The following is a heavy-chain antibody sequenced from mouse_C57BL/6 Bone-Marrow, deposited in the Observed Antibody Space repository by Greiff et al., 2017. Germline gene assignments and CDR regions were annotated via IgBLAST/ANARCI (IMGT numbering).Heavy chain of an antibody. D-gene: IGHD1-1*01. CDR1: GFTFSDYY. CDR3: ARKGPYYYGYAMDY. CDR2: ISTGGGST. Sequence: EVQGVESGGGLVQPGGSLQLSCAASGFTFSDYYMYWVRQTPEKSLEWVAYISTGGGSTYYPDTVKGRFTISRDNAKNTLERQMSRVKSEDTAMYYCARKGPYYYGYAMDYWGQGASVGVSS. J-gene: IGHJ4*01. V-gene: IGHV5-12*01.